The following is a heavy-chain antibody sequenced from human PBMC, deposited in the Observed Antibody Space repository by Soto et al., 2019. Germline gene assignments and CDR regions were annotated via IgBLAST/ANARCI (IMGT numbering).Heavy chain of an antibody. CDR3: ARHDCISTSCYYYYYYSMDV. CDR1: GGTFSSYA. V-gene: IGHV1-69*12. D-gene: IGHD2-2*01. J-gene: IGHJ6*02. CDR2: IIPILDTA. Sequence: QVQLVQSGAEVKKPGSSVKVSCKTSGGTFSSYAISWVRQAPGQGLEWMGGIIPILDTANHAQKFQGRVTITADESXXTXYXXLSSLRSEDTAVYYCARHDCISTSCYYYYYYSMDVWGRGTTVTVSS.